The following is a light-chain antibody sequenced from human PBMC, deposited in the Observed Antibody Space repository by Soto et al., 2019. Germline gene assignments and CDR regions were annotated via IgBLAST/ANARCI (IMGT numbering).Light chain of an antibody. J-gene: IGKJ5*01. Sequence: EIVMTQSPVTLSVSPGERATLSCRASQSVSSNVAWYQQKPGQAPRLLIYGASTRATGIPARFSGSGSGTEFTLTIARLEPEDFAVYYCQQYGGSPRTFGQGTRLEIK. V-gene: IGKV3-15*01. CDR3: QQYGGSPRT. CDR2: GAS. CDR1: QSVSSN.